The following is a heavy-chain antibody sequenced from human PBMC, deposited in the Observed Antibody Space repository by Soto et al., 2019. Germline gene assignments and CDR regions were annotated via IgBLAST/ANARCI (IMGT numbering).Heavy chain of an antibody. J-gene: IGHJ5*02. Sequence: QVQLQESGPGLVKPSETLSLTCSVSGASITSYYWSWIRQPPGKGLEWIVYIYYSGSTNFNPSLKSRVSISVDTSKNQFSLKLSSVTAADTAVYYCARVFGLTATPNWFDPWGQGTLVTVSS. V-gene: IGHV4-59*01. D-gene: IGHD2-15*01. CDR3: ARVFGLTATPNWFDP. CDR2: IYYSGST. CDR1: GASITSYY.